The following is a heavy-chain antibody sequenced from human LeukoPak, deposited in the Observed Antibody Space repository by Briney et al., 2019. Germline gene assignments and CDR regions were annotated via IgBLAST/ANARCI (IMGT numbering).Heavy chain of an antibody. J-gene: IGHJ4*02. CDR2: IYNTGST. CDR3: ARVNSAYSSAWYHDY. D-gene: IGHD6-19*01. CDR1: GYSISSGYY. V-gene: IGHV4-38-2*02. Sequence: SETLSLTCSVSGYSISSGYYWGWIRQPPGKDLECIGTIYNTGSTNYNQSLKSRLTISLDTSKNQFSLRLSSVTAADTAVYFCARVNSAYSSAWYHDYWGQGTLVTVS.